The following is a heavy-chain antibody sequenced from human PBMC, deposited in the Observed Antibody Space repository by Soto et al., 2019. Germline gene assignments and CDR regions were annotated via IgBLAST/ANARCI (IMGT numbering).Heavy chain of an antibody. Sequence: QLQLQESGSGLVKPSQTLSLTCAVSGGSSSSGGYSWSWIRQPPGKGLEWIGYSYHSGSTYYNPSIKSRVIISVERSKHQFTMKLSCVTAADTAVYYCARGRPIRLDPWGQGTLVTVSS. CDR1: GGSSSSGGYS. V-gene: IGHV4-30-2*01. J-gene: IGHJ5*01. CDR3: ARGRPIRLDP. CDR2: SYHSGST.